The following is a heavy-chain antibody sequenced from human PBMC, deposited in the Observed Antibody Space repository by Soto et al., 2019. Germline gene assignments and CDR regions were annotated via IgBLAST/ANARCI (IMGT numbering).Heavy chain of an antibody. CDR3: ARLPSTIFGVVNPYPPPDD. Sequence: SETLSLTCTVSGGSISSSSYYWGWIRQPPGKGLEWIGSIYYSGSTYYNPSLKSRVTISVDTSKNQFSLKLSSVTAADTAVYYCARLPSTIFGVVNPYPPPDDWGQGTLVTVSS. V-gene: IGHV4-39*01. CDR1: GGSISSSSYY. J-gene: IGHJ4*02. D-gene: IGHD3-3*01. CDR2: IYYSGST.